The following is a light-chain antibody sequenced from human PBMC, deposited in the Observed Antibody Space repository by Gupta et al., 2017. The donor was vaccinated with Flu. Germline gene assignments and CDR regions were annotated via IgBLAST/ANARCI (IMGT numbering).Light chain of an antibody. CDR3: SSYAGINNLV. Sequence: QSALTQPPSASGSPGQSVTISCTGVSSDVGTYDYVSWYQQHPGKVPKLMIYEVNKRPSGVPDRFSGSKSGNTASLTVSGLQAEDEADYYCSSYAGINNLVFGGGTKLTVL. CDR2: EVN. CDR1: SSDVGTYDY. V-gene: IGLV2-8*01. J-gene: IGLJ2*01.